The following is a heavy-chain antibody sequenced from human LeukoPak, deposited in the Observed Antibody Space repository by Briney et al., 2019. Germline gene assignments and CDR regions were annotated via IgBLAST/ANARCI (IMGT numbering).Heavy chain of an antibody. D-gene: IGHD3-22*01. Sequence: PSETLSLTCTVSDVSISSSSYLWGWIRQPPGKGLEWIGYIYYTGSTYYNSSLTSRVTISLDTSKNQFSLKLSSVTAADTAVYYCAREFYDSSGYILDYWGQGTLVTVSS. V-gene: IGHV4-39*07. CDR1: DVSISSSSYL. CDR3: AREFYDSSGYILDY. J-gene: IGHJ4*02. CDR2: IYYTGST.